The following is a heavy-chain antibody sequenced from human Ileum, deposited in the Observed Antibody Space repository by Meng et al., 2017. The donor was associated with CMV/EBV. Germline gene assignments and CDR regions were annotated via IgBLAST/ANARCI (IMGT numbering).Heavy chain of an antibody. CDR2: INPNLGDT. V-gene: IGHV1-2*02. J-gene: IGHJ4*02. CDR3: ARGYSYGLDY. Sequence: ASVTVTCKASGYTFGGYYIHWVRQAPAQGLEWVGWINPNLGDTNYAQKFQGRVTMTRDTSISTAYMDLSRLRSDDTAVYYCARGYSYGLDYWGQGTVVTVSS. CDR1: GYTFGGYY. D-gene: IGHD5-18*01.